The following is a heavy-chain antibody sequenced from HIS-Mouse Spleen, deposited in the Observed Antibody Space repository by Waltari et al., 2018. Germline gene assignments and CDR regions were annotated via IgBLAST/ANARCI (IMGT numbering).Heavy chain of an antibody. V-gene: IGHV4-39*07. CDR2: VYYSGST. J-gene: IGHJ2*01. Sequence: QLQLQESGPGLVKPSETLSLTCTVSGGSISSSSYYWGWIRQPPGKGLEWIGSVYYSGSTYYNPSLKMRVTISVDPSKNQFSLKLSSVTAADTAVYYCAREIPYSSSWYDWYFDLWGRGTLVTVSS. CDR1: GGSISSSSYY. D-gene: IGHD6-13*01. CDR3: AREIPYSSSWYDWYFDL.